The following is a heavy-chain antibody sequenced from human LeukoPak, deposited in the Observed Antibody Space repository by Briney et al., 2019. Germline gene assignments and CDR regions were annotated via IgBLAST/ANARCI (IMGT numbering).Heavy chain of an antibody. Sequence: PGGSLRLSCAASGFTFGNYGMSWVRQAPGKGLEWVSGINWNGGSTGYADSVEGRFTISRGNAKNSQYLQMNSLRVEDTAVYYCARAQTYGDSRLLLDYWGQGTLVTVSS. D-gene: IGHD2-21*02. V-gene: IGHV3-20*04. CDR1: GFTFGNYG. CDR2: INWNGGST. J-gene: IGHJ4*02. CDR3: ARAQTYGDSRLLLDY.